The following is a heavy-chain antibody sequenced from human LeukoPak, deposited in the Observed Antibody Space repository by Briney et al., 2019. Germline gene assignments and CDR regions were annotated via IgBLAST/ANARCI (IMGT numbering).Heavy chain of an antibody. CDR1: GGSISSYY. J-gene: IGHJ5*02. CDR3: AGGGYDSSGYYYPRS. CDR2: IYTSGST. D-gene: IGHD3-22*01. Sequence: SETLSLTCTVPGGSISSYYWSWIRQPAGKGLEWIGRIYTSGSTNYNPSLKSRVTMSVDTSKNQFSLKLSSVTAADTAVYYCAGGGYDSSGYYYPRSWGQGTLVTVSS. V-gene: IGHV4-4*07.